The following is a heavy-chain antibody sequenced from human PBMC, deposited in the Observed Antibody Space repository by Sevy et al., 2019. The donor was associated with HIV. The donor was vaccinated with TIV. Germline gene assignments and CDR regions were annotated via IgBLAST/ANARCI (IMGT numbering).Heavy chain of an antibody. Sequence: SETLSLTCTVSGGSISSSSYYWGWIRQPPGKGLEWIGRNYYSGSTYYNPSLKSRVTISVDTSKNQFSLKLSSVTAADTALYYCARHVISPQWLVLGGFDDWGQGTLVTVSS. CDR2: NYYSGST. J-gene: IGHJ4*02. CDR1: GGSISSSSYY. D-gene: IGHD6-19*01. V-gene: IGHV4-39*01. CDR3: ARHVISPQWLVLGGFDD.